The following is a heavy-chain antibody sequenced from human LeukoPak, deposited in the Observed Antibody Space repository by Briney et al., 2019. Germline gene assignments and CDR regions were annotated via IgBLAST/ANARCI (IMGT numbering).Heavy chain of an antibody. Sequence: GGSLRLSCAASGFTFSSYWMSWVRQAPGKGLEWVANINQDGSEKYYVDSVKGRFTISRDNAKNSLYLQMDSLRAEDTAIYYCARDLRIVSGSYLDYWGQGTLVTVSS. D-gene: IGHD1-26*01. J-gene: IGHJ4*02. CDR3: ARDLRIVSGSYLDY. CDR2: INQDGSEK. V-gene: IGHV3-7*01. CDR1: GFTFSSYW.